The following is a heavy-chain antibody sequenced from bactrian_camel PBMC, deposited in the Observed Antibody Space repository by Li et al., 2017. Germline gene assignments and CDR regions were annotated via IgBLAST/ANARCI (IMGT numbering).Heavy chain of an antibody. CDR1: GHSRGSNC. J-gene: IGHJ4*01. Sequence: HVQLVESGGGSVQAGGSLRLSCYVPGHSRGSNCVGWYRLPPGRAPAEREGIAAIRRSGGETWYAGSVKGRFTLVRDNAKNTVYLQMNNLKSDDTGVYYCAADKLGLTPSPIARVTCGAPFNYWGQGTQVTVS. D-gene: IGHD2*01. CDR2: IRRSGGET. CDR3: AADKLGLTPSPIARVTCGAPFNY. V-gene: IGHV3-3*01.